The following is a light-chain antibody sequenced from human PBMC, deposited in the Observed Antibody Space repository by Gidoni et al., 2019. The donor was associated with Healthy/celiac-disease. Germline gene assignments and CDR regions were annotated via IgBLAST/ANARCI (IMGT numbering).Light chain of an antibody. CDR2: GAS. J-gene: IGKJ4*01. Sequence: DIVLTQSPGTLSLSPGERATLSCRASQSVSSSYLAWYQQKPGQAPRLLIYGASSRATGIPDRFSGSGSGTDFTLTISRLEPEDFAVYYCQQYRTGSTFGGGTKVEIK. CDR1: QSVSSSY. V-gene: IGKV3-20*01. CDR3: QQYRTGST.